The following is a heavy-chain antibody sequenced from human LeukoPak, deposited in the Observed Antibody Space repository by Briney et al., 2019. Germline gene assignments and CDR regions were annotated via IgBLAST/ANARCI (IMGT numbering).Heavy chain of an antibody. Sequence: GGSLRLSCAASGFTFSSYAMSWVRQAPGKGLEWVSANSGSGGSTYYADSVKGRFTISRDNSKNTLHLQMNSLRAEDTAVYYCAKAGYCSTASCPFFYSYYMDVWGKGTTVTVSS. J-gene: IGHJ6*03. CDR3: AKAGYCSTASCPFFYSYYMDV. D-gene: IGHD2-2*01. V-gene: IGHV3-23*01. CDR2: NSGSGGST. CDR1: GFTFSSYA.